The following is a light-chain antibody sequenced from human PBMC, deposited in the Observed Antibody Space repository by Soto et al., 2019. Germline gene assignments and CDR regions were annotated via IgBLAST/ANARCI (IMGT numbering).Light chain of an antibody. CDR2: TNS. Sequence: QSVLTQPPSVSGAPGQRVTISCTGSSSNIGAGYDVHWYQQLPGIAPKLLIYTNSYRPSGVPDRFSGSKSGTSASLAITGLQAEDEADYYCQCYDGSLQVVFGGGTKLTVL. CDR3: QCYDGSLQVV. CDR1: SSNIGAGYD. V-gene: IGLV1-40*01. J-gene: IGLJ2*01.